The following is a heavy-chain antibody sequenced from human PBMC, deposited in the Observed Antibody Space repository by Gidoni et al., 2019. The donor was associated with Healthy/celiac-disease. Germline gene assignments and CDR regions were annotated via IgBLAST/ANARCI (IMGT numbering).Heavy chain of an antibody. D-gene: IGHD3-3*01. CDR2: IYYSGST. CDR1: GGSISSSSYY. J-gene: IGHJ6*02. V-gene: IGHV4-39*01. Sequence: QLQLQESGPGLVKPSETLSLTCTVSGGSISSSSYYWGWIRQPPGKGLEWIGSIYYSGSTYYNPSLKSRVTISVDTSKNQFSLKLSSVTAADTAVYYCARLTPEVGWLLSSDYYYGMDVWGQGTTVTVSS. CDR3: ARLTPEVGWLLSSDYYYGMDV.